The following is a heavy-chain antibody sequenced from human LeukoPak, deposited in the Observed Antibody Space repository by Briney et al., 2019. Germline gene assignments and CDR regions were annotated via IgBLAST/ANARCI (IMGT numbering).Heavy chain of an antibody. CDR1: GFTFSSYA. CDR3: AKDGLAYCGGDCHFDY. J-gene: IGHJ4*02. Sequence: PGGSLRLSCAASGFTFSSYAMSWVRQAPGKGLEWVSAISGSGGSTYYADSVKGRFTISRDNSKNTLYPQMNSLRAEDTAVYYCAKDGLAYCGGDCHFDYWGQGTLVTVSS. V-gene: IGHV3-23*01. D-gene: IGHD2-21*02. CDR2: ISGSGGST.